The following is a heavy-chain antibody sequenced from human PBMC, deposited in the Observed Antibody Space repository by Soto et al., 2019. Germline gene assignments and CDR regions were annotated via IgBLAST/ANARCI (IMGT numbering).Heavy chain of an antibody. CDR2: INHSGST. CDR1: GGSFSGYY. CDR3: ARRKRYSGRYGNYYYGMDV. D-gene: IGHD1-26*01. Sequence: PSETLSLTCAVYGGSFSGYYWSWIRQPPGKGLEWIGEINHSGSTNYNPSLKSRVTISVDTSKNQFSLKLSSVTAADTAVYYCARRKRYSGRYGNYYYGMDVWGQGTTVTVS. V-gene: IGHV4-34*01. J-gene: IGHJ6*02.